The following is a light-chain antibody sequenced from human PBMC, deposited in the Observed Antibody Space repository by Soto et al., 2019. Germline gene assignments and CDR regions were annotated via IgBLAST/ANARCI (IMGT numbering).Light chain of an antibody. CDR2: QAS. CDR3: QHYNRYPYS. Sequence: DIQMTQSPSTLSASVGERVTITCRASQTINEWLAWYQQKIGKAPKVLIYQASTLASAVPSRFNGSGSGTTFTLTISSLQPDDSATYYCQHYNRYPYSFGQGTKLEI. V-gene: IGKV1-5*03. CDR1: QTINEW. J-gene: IGKJ2*03.